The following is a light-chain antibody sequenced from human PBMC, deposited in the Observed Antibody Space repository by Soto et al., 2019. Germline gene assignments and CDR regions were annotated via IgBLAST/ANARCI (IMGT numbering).Light chain of an antibody. CDR1: ESLSSIY. CDR2: RTS. J-gene: IGKJ1*01. CDR3: QQRSNWSWT. Sequence: EMVLTQSPGTLSLSPGQGATLSCRASESLSSIYLAWYQQKPGQAPRLLIYRTSSRATGIPDRFSGSESETDFTLTISRLEPDDSAVYYCQQRSNWSWTFGQGTKVDIK. V-gene: IGKV3D-20*02.